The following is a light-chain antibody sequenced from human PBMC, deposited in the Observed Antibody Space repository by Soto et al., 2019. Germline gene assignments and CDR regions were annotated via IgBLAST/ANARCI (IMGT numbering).Light chain of an antibody. Sequence: QSVLTQPSSLPASTGQKGPISCSRSSSNIGNNYVSWYQQLPGTAPKLLISDNNKRPSGIPDRFSGSKSGTSAALGIAGLQTGDEAEYYCGAWDNSLGALFGGGTKVTVL. CDR2: DNN. CDR1: SSNIGNNY. V-gene: IGLV1-51*01. CDR3: GAWDNSLGAL. J-gene: IGLJ2*01.